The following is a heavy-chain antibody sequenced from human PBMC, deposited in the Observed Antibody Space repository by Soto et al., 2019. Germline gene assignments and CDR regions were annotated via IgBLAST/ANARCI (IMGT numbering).Heavy chain of an antibody. CDR1: GFTFSSYG. CDR3: ARGRFGELSGGPIDY. CDR2: IWYDGSNK. Sequence: GGSLRLSCAASGFTFSSYGMHWVRQAPGKGLEWVAVIWYDGSNKYYADSVKGRFTISRDNSKNTLYLQMNSLRAEDTAVYYCARGRFGELSGGPIDYWGQGTLVTVSS. V-gene: IGHV3-33*01. J-gene: IGHJ4*02. D-gene: IGHD3-10*01.